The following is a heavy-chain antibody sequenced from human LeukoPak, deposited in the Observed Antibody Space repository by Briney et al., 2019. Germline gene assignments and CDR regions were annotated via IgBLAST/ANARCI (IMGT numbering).Heavy chain of an antibody. J-gene: IGHJ6*02. D-gene: IGHD2-8*01. V-gene: IGHV1-18*01. CDR2: ISAYNGNT. Sequence: ASVKVSCKASGYTFTNYAISWVRQAPGQGLEWMGWISAYNGNTNYAQKLQGRVTMTTDTSTSTAYMELRSLRSDDTAVYYCARDTPPGPVSPPPDGMDVWGQGTTVTVSS. CDR3: ARDTPPGPVSPPPDGMDV. CDR1: GYTFTNYA.